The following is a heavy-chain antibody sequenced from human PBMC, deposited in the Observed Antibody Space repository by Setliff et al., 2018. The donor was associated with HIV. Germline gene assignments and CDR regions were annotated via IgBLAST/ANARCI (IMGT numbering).Heavy chain of an antibody. CDR2: MYYSGST. Sequence: SETLSLTCTVSGGSISSRSYYWAWIRQPPGKGLEWIGNMYYSGSTYYNPSLKGRVTISVDTSKNQFSLKLSSVTAADTAVYYCAREPGYSYGYGDDAFDIWGQGTMVTVSS. CDR1: GGSISSRSYY. V-gene: IGHV4-39*02. CDR3: AREPGYSYGYGDDAFDI. J-gene: IGHJ3*02. D-gene: IGHD5-18*01.